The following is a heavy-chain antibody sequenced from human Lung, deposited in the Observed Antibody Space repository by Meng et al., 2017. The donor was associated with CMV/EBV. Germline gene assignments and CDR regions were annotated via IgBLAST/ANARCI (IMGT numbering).Heavy chain of an antibody. CDR3: ARVGAYCGGDCYHPR. CDR2: IYHSGST. Sequence: VQLQGQGPGLVKPSGTLSLTCGVSGGSLSSRNWWSWVRQPPGKGLEWIGEIYHSGSTNYNPSLKSRVTISVDESKNQFSLRLSSVTAADTAVYYCARVGAYCGGDCYHPRWGQGTLVIVSS. D-gene: IGHD2-21*02. CDR1: GGSLSSRNW. V-gene: IGHV4-4*02. J-gene: IGHJ4*02.